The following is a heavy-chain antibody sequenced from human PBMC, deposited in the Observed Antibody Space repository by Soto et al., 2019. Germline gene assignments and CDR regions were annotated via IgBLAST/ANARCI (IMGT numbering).Heavy chain of an antibody. CDR3: ARHRRSSGPH. D-gene: IGHD3-22*01. CDR1: GGSISSSSYY. J-gene: IGHJ4*02. CDR2: IYYSGST. Sequence: SETLSLTCTVSGGSISSSSYYWGWIRQPPGKGLEWIGSIYYSGSTYYNPSLKSRVTISVDTSKNQFSLKLSSVTTADTAVYYCARHRRSSGPHWGQGTLVTVSS. V-gene: IGHV4-39*01.